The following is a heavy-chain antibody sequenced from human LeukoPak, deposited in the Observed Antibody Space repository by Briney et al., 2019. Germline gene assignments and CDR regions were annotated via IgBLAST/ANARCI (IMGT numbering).Heavy chain of an antibody. J-gene: IGHJ5*02. Sequence: GGSLRLSCAASGFTFSGSAMHWVRQASGKGLEWVGRTRSKANSYATAYAASVKGRFTISRDDSKNTAYLQMNSLKTEDTAVYYCTRTKDYDFWSGYCLDPWGQGTLVTVSS. D-gene: IGHD3-3*01. CDR3: TRTKDYDFWSGYCLDP. CDR2: TRSKANSYAT. CDR1: GFTFSGSA. V-gene: IGHV3-73*01.